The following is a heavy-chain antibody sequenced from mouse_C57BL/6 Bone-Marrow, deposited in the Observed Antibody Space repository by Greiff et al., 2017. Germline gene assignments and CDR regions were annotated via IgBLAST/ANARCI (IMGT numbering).Heavy chain of an antibody. V-gene: IGHV1-66*01. J-gene: IGHJ2*01. CDR3: ARRITTVVDYFDY. D-gene: IGHD1-1*01. CDR1: GYSFTSYY. CDR2: IYPGSGNT. Sequence: QVQLQQSGPELVKPGASVKISCKASGYSFTSYYIHWVKQRPGQGLAWIGWIYPGSGNTKYNEKFKGKATLTADTSSSTAYMQLSSLTSEDSAVYYCARRITTVVDYFDYWGQGTTLTVSS.